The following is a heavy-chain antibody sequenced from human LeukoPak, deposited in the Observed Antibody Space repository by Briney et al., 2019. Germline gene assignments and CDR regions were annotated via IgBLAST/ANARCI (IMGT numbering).Heavy chain of an antibody. J-gene: IGHJ4*02. V-gene: IGHV3-33*06. Sequence: PGRSLRLSCAASGFTFSSYDMHWVRQAPGKGLEWVAVIWYDGSNKYYADSVKGRFTISRDNSKNTLYLQMNSLRAEDTAVYYCAKDRRIAAAGPVGYWGQGTLVTVSS. D-gene: IGHD6-13*01. CDR2: IWYDGSNK. CDR3: AKDRRIAAAGPVGY. CDR1: GFTFSSYD.